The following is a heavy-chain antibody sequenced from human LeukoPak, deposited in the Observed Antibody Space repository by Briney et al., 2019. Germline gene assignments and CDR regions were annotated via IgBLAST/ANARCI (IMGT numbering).Heavy chain of an antibody. Sequence: SVKVSCEASGGTFSSYAISWVRQAPGQGLEWMGGIIPIFGTANYAQKFQGRVTITADESTSTAYMELSSLRSEDTAVYYCARVAGLAVTSYYYYGMDVWGKGTTVTVSS. CDR3: ARVAGLAVTSYYYYGMDV. CDR2: IIPIFGTA. D-gene: IGHD2-21*02. J-gene: IGHJ6*04. V-gene: IGHV1-69*13. CDR1: GGTFSSYA.